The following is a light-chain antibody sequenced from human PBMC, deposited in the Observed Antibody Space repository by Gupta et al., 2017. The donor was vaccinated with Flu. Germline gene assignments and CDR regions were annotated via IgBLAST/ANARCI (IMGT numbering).Light chain of an antibody. J-gene: IGKJ4*01. CDR2: AAS. Sequence: DIQMTQSPSSLSASVGDRVTITCRASQNINYYLNWYQHKPGKAPNLLIYAASILQSGVPSRFSGSGSGTDFTLTISSLQPEDFATYYCQQSYSSPKTFGGGTKVEIK. CDR1: QNINYY. CDR3: QQSYSSPKT. V-gene: IGKV1-39*01.